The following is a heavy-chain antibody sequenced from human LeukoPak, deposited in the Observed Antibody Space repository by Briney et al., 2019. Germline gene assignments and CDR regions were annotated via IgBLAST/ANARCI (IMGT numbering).Heavy chain of an antibody. CDR3: VISPNTYYFDY. CDR2: IYSGGST. CDR1: GVTVSSHY. V-gene: IGHV3-53*01. J-gene: IGHJ4*02. Sequence: GGSLRLSCAASGVTVSSHYMSWVRQAPGKGLEWVSVIYSGGSTYYADSVKGRFTISRDSPKNTLYLQMNSLRAEDTAVYYCVISPNTYYFDYWGQGTLVTVSP. D-gene: IGHD2-2*02.